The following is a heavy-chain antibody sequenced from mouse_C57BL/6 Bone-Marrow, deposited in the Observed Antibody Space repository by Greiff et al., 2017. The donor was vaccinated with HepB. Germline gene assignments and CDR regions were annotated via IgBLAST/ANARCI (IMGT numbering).Heavy chain of an antibody. Sequence: EVQLQESGPELVKPGASVKISCKASGYSFTGYYMNWVKQSPEKSLEWIGEINPSTGGTTYNQKFKAKATLTVDKSSSTAYMQLKSLTSEDSAVYYCARSDYDYDGACWGQGTLVTVSA. CDR1: GYSFTGYY. V-gene: IGHV1-42*01. CDR3: ARSDYDYDGAC. CDR2: INPSTGGT. D-gene: IGHD2-4*01. J-gene: IGHJ3*01.